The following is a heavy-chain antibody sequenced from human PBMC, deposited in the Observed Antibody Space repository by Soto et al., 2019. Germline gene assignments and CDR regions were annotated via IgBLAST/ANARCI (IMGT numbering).Heavy chain of an antibody. CDR3: AGMSCTVFGEHVRNFYFHGMDV. CDR2: IYDSETT. J-gene: IGHJ6*02. D-gene: IGHD3-3*01. Sequence: SETLSLTCTVSGGSMRSYYWSWIRQPPGKGLEWIGYIYDSETTNYSPSLKSRATISVDTSKNQFSLNLSSVTTADTAVYYCAGMSCTVFGEHVRNFYFHGMDVWGQGTTVTVSS. V-gene: IGHV4-59*01. CDR1: GGSMRSYY.